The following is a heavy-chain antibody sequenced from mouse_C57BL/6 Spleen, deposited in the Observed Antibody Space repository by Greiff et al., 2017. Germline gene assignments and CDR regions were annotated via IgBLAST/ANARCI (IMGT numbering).Heavy chain of an antibody. CDR2: IRRKSSNYAT. CDR3: VREEWGAMDY. J-gene: IGHJ4*01. CDR1: GFTFNTYA. V-gene: IGHV10-3*01. Sequence: EVKLQESGGGLVQPKGSLKLSCAASGFTFNTYAMHWVRQAPGKGLEWVARIRRKSSNYATYYADSVKDRFTISRDDSQSMLYLQMNNLKTEDTAMYYCVREEWGAMDYWGQGTSVTVSS.